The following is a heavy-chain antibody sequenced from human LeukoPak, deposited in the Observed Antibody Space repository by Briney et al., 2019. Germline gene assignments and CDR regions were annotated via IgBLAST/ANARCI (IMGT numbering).Heavy chain of an antibody. J-gene: IGHJ4*02. V-gene: IGHV4-30-4*01. Sequence: SQTLSLTCTVSGGSISSGDYYWSWIRQPPGKGLEWIGYIYYSGSTYYNPSLKSRVTISVDTSKNQFSLKLSSVTAADTAVYYCARIIAVAATEDYWGQGTLVTVSS. CDR2: IYYSGST. D-gene: IGHD6-19*01. CDR1: GGSISSGDYY. CDR3: ARIIAVAATEDY.